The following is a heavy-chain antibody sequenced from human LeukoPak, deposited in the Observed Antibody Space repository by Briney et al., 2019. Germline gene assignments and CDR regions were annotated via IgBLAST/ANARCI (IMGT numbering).Heavy chain of an antibody. CDR2: ISGSGGST. V-gene: IGHV3-23*01. CDR1: GFTFSSYA. D-gene: IGHD3-22*01. CDR3: AKVPYYYDSSCYYYD. J-gene: IGHJ4*02. Sequence: GGSLRLSCAASGFTFSSYAMSWVRQAPGKGLEWVSAISGSGGSTYYADSVKGRFTISRDNSKNTLYLQMNSLRAEDTAVHYCAKVPYYYDSSCYYYDWGQGTLVTVSS.